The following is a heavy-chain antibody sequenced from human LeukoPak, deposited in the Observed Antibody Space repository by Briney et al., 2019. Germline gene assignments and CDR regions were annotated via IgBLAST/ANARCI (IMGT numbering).Heavy chain of an antibody. V-gene: IGHV1-2*02. CDR1: GYTFTGYY. J-gene: IGHJ4*02. CDR3: ARDPLRTYYYGSGSFDY. D-gene: IGHD3-10*01. Sequence: GASVKVSCKASGYTFTGYYMHWVRQAPGQGLEWMGWINPNSGGTNYAQKFQGRVTMTRDTSISTAYMELSRLRSDDTAVYYCARDPLRTYYYGSGSFDYWGQGTLVTVSS. CDR2: INPNSGGT.